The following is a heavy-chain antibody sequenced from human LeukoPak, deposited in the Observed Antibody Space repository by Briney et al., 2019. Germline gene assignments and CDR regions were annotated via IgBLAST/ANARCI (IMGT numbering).Heavy chain of an antibody. J-gene: IGHJ4*02. CDR1: GFTFSSYA. V-gene: IGHV3-30*04. Sequence: GGSLRLSCAASGFTFSSYAIHWVRQAPGKGLEWMAFISYDGSSKSYADSVKGRFTISRDNSKNTLYLQMNSLRAEDTAVYYCARDWSTTVVTFDYWGQGTLVAVSS. CDR2: ISYDGSSK. CDR3: ARDWSTTVVTFDY. D-gene: IGHD4-23*01.